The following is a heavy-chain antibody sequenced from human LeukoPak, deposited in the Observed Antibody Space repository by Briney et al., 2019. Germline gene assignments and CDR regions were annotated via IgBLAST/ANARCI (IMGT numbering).Heavy chain of an antibody. D-gene: IGHD1-14*01. Sequence: GRSLRLSCAASGFTFSSYAMHWVRQAPGKGLEWVAVISYDGSNKYYADSVKGRFTISRDNSKNTLYLQMNSLRAEDTAVYYCARVDRRDYWGQGTLVTVSS. CDR2: ISYDGSNK. V-gene: IGHV3-30*01. CDR1: GFTFSSYA. J-gene: IGHJ4*02. CDR3: ARVDRRDY.